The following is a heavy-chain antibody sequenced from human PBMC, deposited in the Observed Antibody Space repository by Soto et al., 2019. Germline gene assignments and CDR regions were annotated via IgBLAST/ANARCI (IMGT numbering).Heavy chain of an antibody. V-gene: IGHV1-3*01. D-gene: IGHD6-13*01. CDR1: GYTFTSYA. J-gene: IGHJ4*02. CDR3: ARPSSWYYHFDY. Sequence: ASVKVSCKASGYTFTSYAMHWVRQAPGQRLEWMGWINAGNGNTKYSQKFQGRVTITRDTSASTAYMELSSLRSEDTAVYYCARPSSWYYHFDYWGQGTLVTVSS. CDR2: INAGNGNT.